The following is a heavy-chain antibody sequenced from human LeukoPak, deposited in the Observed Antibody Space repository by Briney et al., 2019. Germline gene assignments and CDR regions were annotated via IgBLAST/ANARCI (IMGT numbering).Heavy chain of an antibody. D-gene: IGHD2-2*01. CDR2: INHSGST. J-gene: IGHJ4*02. V-gene: IGHV4-34*01. CDR3: LAVPAARRADRADY. Sequence: SETLSLTCAVYGGSFSGYYWSWIRQPPGKGLEWIGEINHSGSTNYNPSLKSRVTISVDTSKNQFSLKLSSVTAADTAVYYCLAVPAARRADRADYWGQGTLVTVSS. CDR1: GGSFSGYY.